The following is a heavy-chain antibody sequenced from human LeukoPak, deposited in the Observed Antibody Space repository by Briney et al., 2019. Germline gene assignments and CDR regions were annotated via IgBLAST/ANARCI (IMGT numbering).Heavy chain of an antibody. CDR3: ARDRRNYGTIYYYYYYMDV. CDR1: GGSISSGGYS. J-gene: IGHJ6*03. CDR2: IYHSGST. D-gene: IGHD1-7*01. V-gene: IGHV4-30-2*01. Sequence: SETLSLTCAVSGGSISSGGYSWSWIRQPPGKGLEWIGYIYHSGSTYYNPSLKSRVTISVDTSKNQFSLKLSSVTAADTAVYYCARDRRNYGTIYYYYYYMDVWGKGTTVTVSS.